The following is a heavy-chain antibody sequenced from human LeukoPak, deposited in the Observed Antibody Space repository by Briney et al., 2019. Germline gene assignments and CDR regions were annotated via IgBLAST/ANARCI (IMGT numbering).Heavy chain of an antibody. CDR3: ARRHAFDI. CDR2: IYHTGST. V-gene: IGHV4-38-2*01. J-gene: IGHJ3*02. Sequence: PSETLSLTCAVSGYSITSGYYWGWIRQPPGKGLEWIGSIYHTGSTYYNPSLKSRATISVDTSKNQFSLELSSVTAADTAVYYCARRHAFDIWGQGTMVTVSS. CDR1: GYSITSGYY.